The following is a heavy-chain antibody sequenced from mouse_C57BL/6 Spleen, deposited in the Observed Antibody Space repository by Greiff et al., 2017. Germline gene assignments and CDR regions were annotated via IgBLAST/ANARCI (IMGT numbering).Heavy chain of an antibody. D-gene: IGHD2-4*01. CDR3: ARDPDDYDAWFAY. CDR2: ISYDGSN. V-gene: IGHV3-6*01. J-gene: IGHJ3*01. CDR1: GYSITSGYY. Sequence: EVKLLESGPGLVKPSQSLSLTCSVTGYSITSGYYWNWIRQFPGNKLEWMGYISYDGSNNYNPSLKNRISITRDTSKNQFFLKLNSVTTEDTATYYCARDPDDYDAWFAYWGQGTLVTVSA.